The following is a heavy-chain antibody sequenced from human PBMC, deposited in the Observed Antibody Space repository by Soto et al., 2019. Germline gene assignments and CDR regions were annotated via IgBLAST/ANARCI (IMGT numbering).Heavy chain of an antibody. J-gene: IGHJ4*02. CDR1: GGSISSGGYY. Sequence: SETLSLTCTVSGGSISSGGYYWSWIRQHPGKGLEWIGYIYYSGSTYYNPSLKSRVTISVDTSKNQFSLKLSSVTAADTAVYYCASQRRVADYVWGSYPSGPFDYWGRGTLVTVS. V-gene: IGHV4-31*03. CDR3: ASQRRVADYVWGSYPSGPFDY. CDR2: IYYSGST. D-gene: IGHD3-16*01.